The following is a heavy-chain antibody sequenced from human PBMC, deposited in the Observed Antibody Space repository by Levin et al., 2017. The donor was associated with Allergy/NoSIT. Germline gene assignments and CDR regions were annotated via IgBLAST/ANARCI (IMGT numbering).Heavy chain of an antibody. V-gene: IGHV1-18*01. CDR3: AREYYYGSGSYYNDLGYYYYYMDV. J-gene: IGHJ6*03. D-gene: IGHD3-10*01. CDR1: GYTFTSYG. Sequence: ASVKVSCKASGYTFTSYGISWVRQAPGQGLEWMGWISAYNGNTNYAQKLQGRVTMTTDTSTSTAYMELRSLRSDDTAVYYCAREYYYGSGSYYNDLGYYYYYMDVWGKGTTVTVSS. CDR2: ISAYNGNT.